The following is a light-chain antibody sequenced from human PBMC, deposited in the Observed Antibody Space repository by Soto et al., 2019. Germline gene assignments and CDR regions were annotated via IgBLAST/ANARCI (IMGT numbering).Light chain of an antibody. J-gene: IGKJ4*01. CDR2: AAS. V-gene: IGKV1-39*01. CDR3: QQSYSVQALT. Sequence: DIQMTQSPSSLSASVGDRVTITCRASQYISTYLSWYQQKPGKAPKLLIYAASSLQSGVPSRFSGGGSGTDLTLTISSLQPEDFAAYYCQQSYSVQALTFGGGTKVEIK. CDR1: QYISTY.